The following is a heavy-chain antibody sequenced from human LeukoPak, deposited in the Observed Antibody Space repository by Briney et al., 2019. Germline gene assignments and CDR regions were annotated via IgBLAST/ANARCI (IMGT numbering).Heavy chain of an antibody. Sequence: PSETLSLTCTVSGGSISSSSYHWGWIRQPPGKGLEWIGSIYYSGSTYYNPSLKSRVTIPVDTSKNQFSLKLSSVTAADTAVYYCARLVHGSGSYGGDIWGQGTMVTVSS. V-gene: IGHV4-39*07. CDR3: ARLVHGSGSYGGDI. J-gene: IGHJ3*02. D-gene: IGHD3-10*01. CDR2: IYYSGST. CDR1: GGSISSSSYH.